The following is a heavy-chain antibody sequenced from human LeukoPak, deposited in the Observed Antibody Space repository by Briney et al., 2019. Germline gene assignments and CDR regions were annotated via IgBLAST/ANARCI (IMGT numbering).Heavy chain of an antibody. CDR1: GGPMSIYY. CDR3: ASGKYGSGSFDY. Sequence: SETLSLTCSVSGGPMSIYYWLWTRGPPGKGRVGSGHNYYSGSTYYNPSRESRIHISLDTSKNQISLKLSSVTAADPAGYYCASGKYGSGSFDYWGQLILVT. CDR2: NYYSGST. V-gene: IGHV4-59*08. D-gene: IGHD3-10*01. J-gene: IGHJ4*02.